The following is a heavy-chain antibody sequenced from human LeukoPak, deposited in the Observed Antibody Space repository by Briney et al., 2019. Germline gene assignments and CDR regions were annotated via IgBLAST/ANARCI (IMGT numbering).Heavy chain of an antibody. CDR3: ARDSYWLGGTIGAFDI. D-gene: IGHD3-10*01. Sequence: PGGSLRLSCVASGFSFSTSTMNWVRQAPGRGLEWVSSISSSGSSTYYADSVKGRFTISRDNAKNSLYLQINSLRAEDTALYYCARDSYWLGGTIGAFDIWGQGTMVTVSS. V-gene: IGHV3-21*01. CDR2: ISSSGSST. CDR1: GFSFSTST. J-gene: IGHJ3*02.